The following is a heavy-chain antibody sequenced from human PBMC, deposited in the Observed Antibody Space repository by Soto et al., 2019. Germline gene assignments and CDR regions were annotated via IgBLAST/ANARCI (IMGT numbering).Heavy chain of an antibody. CDR2: IIPIFGTA. CDR1: GGTFSSYA. J-gene: IGHJ4*02. D-gene: IGHD3-16*02. Sequence: SVKVSCKASGGTFSSYAISWVRQAPGQGLEWMGGIIPIFGTANYAQKFQGRVTITADESTSTAYMELSSLRSEDTAVYYCARERGDYVWGSYRSGHYFDYWGQGTLVTVSS. V-gene: IGHV1-69*13. CDR3: ARERGDYVWGSYRSGHYFDY.